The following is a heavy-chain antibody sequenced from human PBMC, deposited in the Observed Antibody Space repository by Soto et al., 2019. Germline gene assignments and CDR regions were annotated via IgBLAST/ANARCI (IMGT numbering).Heavy chain of an antibody. CDR1: GGSISSGGYY. V-gene: IGHV4-31*03. Sequence: QVQLQESGPGLVKPSETLSLTCTVSGGSISSGGYYWSWIRQHPGKGPEWIGNIYYSGSTYYNPSLQSRVTMSVDTSKNQFSLKLNYVTAADTAVYYCARGFYTVTNWFDPWGQGILVTVSS. D-gene: IGHD4-17*01. J-gene: IGHJ5*02. CDR3: ARGFYTVTNWFDP. CDR2: IYYSGST.